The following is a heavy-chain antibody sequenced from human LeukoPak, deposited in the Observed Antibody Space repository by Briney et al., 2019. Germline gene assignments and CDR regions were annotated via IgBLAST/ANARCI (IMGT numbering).Heavy chain of an antibody. CDR2: INPSGGST. V-gene: IGHV1-46*01. CDR1: GYTFTSYY. Sequence: ASVKVSCEASGYTFTSYYMHWVRQAPGQGLEWMGIINPSGGSTSYAQKFQGRITMTRDMSTSTVYMELSSLRSEDTAVYYCARSYYYYYMDVWGKGTTVTVSS. CDR3: ARSYYYYYMDV. J-gene: IGHJ6*03.